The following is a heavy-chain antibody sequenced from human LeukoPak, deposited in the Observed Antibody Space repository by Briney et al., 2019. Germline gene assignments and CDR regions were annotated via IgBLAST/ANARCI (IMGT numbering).Heavy chain of an antibody. D-gene: IGHD1-14*01. J-gene: IGHJ3*02. CDR1: GFTFSSYA. CDR2: ISYNGGST. V-gene: IGHV3-23*01. Sequence: GGSLRLSCAASGFTFSSYAMSWVRQAPGKGLEWVSSISYNGGSTYYADSVKGRFTISRDNSKNTLYLQMNSLRAEDTAVYYCVKARPPDSDAFDIWGQGTMVTASS. CDR3: VKARPPDSDAFDI.